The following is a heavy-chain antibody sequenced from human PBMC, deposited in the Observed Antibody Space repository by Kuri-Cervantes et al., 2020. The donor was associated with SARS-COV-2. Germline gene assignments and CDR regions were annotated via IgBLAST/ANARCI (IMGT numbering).Heavy chain of an antibody. V-gene: IGHV3-23*01. CDR2: ISGRGGST. CDR1: GLTLSSYA. J-gene: IGHJ4*02. Sequence: GESLKISCAASGLTLSSYAMSWVRQAPGKGLEWVSAISGRGGSTYHADSVKGRFTISRDNAKNSLYLQMNSLRAEDTAVYYCARDKPTYYYDSSGYYYEYYFDYWGQGTLVTVSS. D-gene: IGHD3-22*01. CDR3: ARDKPTYYYDSSGYYYEYYFDY.